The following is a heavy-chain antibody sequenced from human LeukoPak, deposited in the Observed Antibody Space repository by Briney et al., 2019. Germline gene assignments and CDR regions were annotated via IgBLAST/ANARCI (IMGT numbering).Heavy chain of an antibody. D-gene: IGHD6-19*01. CDR2: IYYRGNT. V-gene: IGHV4-59*01. CDR1: GGSISNYY. Sequence: KPSETLSLTCTVSGGSISNYYWSWVRQPPGKGLEWIGYIYYRGNTNYNPSLKSRVTISLNTSKNQFSLKLTSVTAADTAVYYCTRDYTSRWCYFDHWGQGTLVTVSS. J-gene: IGHJ4*02. CDR3: TRDYTSRWCYFDH.